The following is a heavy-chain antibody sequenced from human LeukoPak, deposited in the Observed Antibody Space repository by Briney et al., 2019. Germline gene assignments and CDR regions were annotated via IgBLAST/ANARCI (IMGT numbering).Heavy chain of an antibody. Sequence: GGSLRLSCAASGFTFSDYYMSWIRQAPGKGLEWVAQVSSSGSTIYYTDSVKGRFTISMDNAKNTLYLQMHSLRAEDTAVYYCARDEPTVTTGPPVGSWGQGTLVTVSS. CDR3: ARDEPTVTTGPPVGS. V-gene: IGHV3-11*04. D-gene: IGHD4-17*01. CDR1: GFTFSDYY. CDR2: VSSSGSTI. J-gene: IGHJ4*02.